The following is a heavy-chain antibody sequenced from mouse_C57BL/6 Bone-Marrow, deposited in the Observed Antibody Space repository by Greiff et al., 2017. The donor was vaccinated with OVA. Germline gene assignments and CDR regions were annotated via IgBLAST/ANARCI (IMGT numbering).Heavy chain of an antibody. V-gene: IGHV1-55*01. Sequence: QVQLKQSGAELVKPGASVKMSCKASGYTFTSYWITWVKQRPGQGLEWIGDIYPGSGSTNYNEKFKSKATLTVDTSSSTAYMQLSSLTSEDSAVYYCITTVVDPHWYFDVWGTGTTVTVSS. J-gene: IGHJ1*03. CDR1: GYTFTSYW. CDR2: IYPGSGST. D-gene: IGHD1-1*01. CDR3: ITTVVDPHWYFDV.